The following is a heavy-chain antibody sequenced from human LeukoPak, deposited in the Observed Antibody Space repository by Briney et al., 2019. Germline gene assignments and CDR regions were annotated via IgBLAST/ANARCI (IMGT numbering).Heavy chain of an antibody. CDR2: LNSDGSIT. J-gene: IGHJ3*02. CDR3: AREILKLPYRGGAFDI. D-gene: IGHD5-24*01. V-gene: IGHV3-74*01. Sequence: PGGSLRLSCAASGFTFSSYWMHWVRQSPGKGLVWVARLNSDGSITDYADSVKGRFAIARDSGTNTVSLQMNSLRAEDTAVYYCAREILKLPYRGGAFDIWGQGTMVTVSS. CDR1: GFTFSSYW.